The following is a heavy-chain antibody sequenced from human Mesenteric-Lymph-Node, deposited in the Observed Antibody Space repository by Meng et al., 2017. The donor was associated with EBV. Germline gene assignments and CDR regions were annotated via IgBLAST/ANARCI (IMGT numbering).Heavy chain of an antibody. V-gene: IGHV4-34*01. CDR2: INLSGST. CDR3: ARGLHQFDSSGYWYYFDY. Sequence: QVPLQEWWDGRFKPSETLVLTCAVYGGAFSGYYWNWIRQPPGKVLEWIGDINLSGSTNYNPSLKSRVTISVDTSKNQLSLNLSSVTAADTAVYYCARGLHQFDSSGYWYYFDYWGQGTLVTVSS. CDR1: GGAFSGYY. D-gene: IGHD3-22*01. J-gene: IGHJ4*02.